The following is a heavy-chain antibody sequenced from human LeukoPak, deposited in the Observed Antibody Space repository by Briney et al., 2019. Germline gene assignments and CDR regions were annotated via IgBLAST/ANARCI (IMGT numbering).Heavy chain of an antibody. V-gene: IGHV3-23*01. CDR3: AKDPLSQGLAPDRYFDY. CDR2: ISGSGGST. D-gene: IGHD6-19*01. CDR1: GFTFSSYA. Sequence: GGSLRLSCAASGFTFSSYAMSWVRQAPGKGLEWVSAISGSGGSTYYADSVKGRFTISRDNSKNTLYLQMNSLRAEDTAVYYCAKDPLSQGLAPDRYFDYWGQGTLVTVSS. J-gene: IGHJ4*02.